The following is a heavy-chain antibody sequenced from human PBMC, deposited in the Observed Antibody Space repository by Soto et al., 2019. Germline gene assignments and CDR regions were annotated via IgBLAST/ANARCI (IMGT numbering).Heavy chain of an antibody. D-gene: IGHD3-10*01. Sequence: NPSETLSLTCTVSGGSISSGGYYWSWIRQHPGKGLEWIGYIYYSGSTYYNPSLKSRVTISVDTSKNQFSLKLSSVTAADTAVYYCARNYGSGSYRRDYYYYGMDVWGQGTTVTV. CDR2: IYYSGST. CDR1: GGSISSGGYY. CDR3: ARNYGSGSYRRDYYYYGMDV. J-gene: IGHJ6*02. V-gene: IGHV4-31*03.